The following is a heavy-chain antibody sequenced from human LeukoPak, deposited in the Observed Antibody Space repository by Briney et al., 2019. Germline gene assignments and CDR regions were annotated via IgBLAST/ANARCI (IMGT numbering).Heavy chain of an antibody. Sequence: ASVKVSCKASGGTFSINAITWVRQAPGQGLEWMGGIIPMSETPKYTQKFQGRVTIATDESTYTAYMELSSLRSEDTAVYYCARDKNSGECVSNSCYGVWPLDIWGQGTMVTVSS. D-gene: IGHD2-2*01. V-gene: IGHV1-69*05. CDR3: ARDKNSGECVSNSCYGVWPLDI. CDR1: GGTFSINA. CDR2: IIPMSETP. J-gene: IGHJ3*02.